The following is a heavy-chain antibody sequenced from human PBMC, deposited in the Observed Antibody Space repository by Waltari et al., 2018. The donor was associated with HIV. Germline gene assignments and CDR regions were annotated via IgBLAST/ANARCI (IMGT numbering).Heavy chain of an antibody. V-gene: IGHV3-33*01. J-gene: IGHJ6*02. Sequence: QVQLVESGGGVVQPGRSLRLSCAASGFTFSSYGMHWVRQAPGKGLEWVAVIWDDGTNKSYAGSVKCRFTISRDNSKNTLYLQRNSLRAEDTAVDYCARDEGSGIPSYYYYYGMDVWGQGTTVTVSS. CDR3: ARDEGSGIPSYYYYYGMDV. CDR2: IWDDGTNK. CDR1: GFTFSSYG. D-gene: IGHD3-10*01.